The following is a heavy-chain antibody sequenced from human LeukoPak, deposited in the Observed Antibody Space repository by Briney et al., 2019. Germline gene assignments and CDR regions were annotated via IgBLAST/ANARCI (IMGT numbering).Heavy chain of an antibody. J-gene: IGHJ4*02. CDR2: ISHSGTT. D-gene: IGHD5-24*01. Sequence: PSETLSLTCTVSGVSITAYSWTWIRQSAGKGLEWIGVISHSGTTNYNPSLKSRLTMSVDSSKNQYSLMLISVTAADTATYYCARGDGYWGQGILVTVPS. CDR1: GVSITAYS. V-gene: IGHV4-4*09. CDR3: ARGDGY.